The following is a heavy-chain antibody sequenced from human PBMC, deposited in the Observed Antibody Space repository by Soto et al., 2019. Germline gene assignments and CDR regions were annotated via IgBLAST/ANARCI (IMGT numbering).Heavy chain of an antibody. V-gene: IGHV3-23*01. J-gene: IGHJ3*02. D-gene: IGHD2-15*01. CDR2: ISGSGGST. CDR3: ANDLDIVVVVAAAPESFDI. Sequence: GGSLRLSCAASGFPFSSYAMNWVHQAPRKGLEWVSAISGSGGSTYYADSVKGRFTISRDNSKNTLYLQMNSLRAEDMAVYYCANDLDIVVVVAAAPESFDIWGQGTMVTVSS. CDR1: GFPFSSYA.